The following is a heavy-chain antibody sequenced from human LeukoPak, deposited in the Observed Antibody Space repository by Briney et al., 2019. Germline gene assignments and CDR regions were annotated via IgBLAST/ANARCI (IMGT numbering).Heavy chain of an antibody. J-gene: IGHJ4*02. V-gene: IGHV3-23*01. CDR1: GVTLSSYA. CDR3: VRDGEYSHGIDFDY. D-gene: IGHD5-18*01. Sequence: GGSLRLSCAASGVTLSSYAMSWARQAPGKGLERVSGISSSGSGGNTYYADSVKGRFTISRDSSKNTLYLQMNSLRAEDTAIYYCVRDGEYSHGIDFDYWGQGTLVTVSP. CDR2: ISSSGSGGNT.